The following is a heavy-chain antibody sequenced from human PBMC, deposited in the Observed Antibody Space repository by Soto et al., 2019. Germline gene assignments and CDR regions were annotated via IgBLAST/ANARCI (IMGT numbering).Heavy chain of an antibody. J-gene: IGHJ4*02. Sequence: QVQLVQSGAEVKKPGASVKVSCKASGYTFTRYYMHWVRQAPGQGLQWMGIINPSGGSTSYAQKFQAIFTMTRDTSTISVSMALSSLRSEDTAVYSCARDHAKGSNDFPSVLPPDYWGQGTMVTVSS. CDR3: ARDHAKGSNDFPSVLPPDY. D-gene: IGHD1-1*01. CDR2: INPSGGST. V-gene: IGHV1-46*03. CDR1: GYTFTRYY.